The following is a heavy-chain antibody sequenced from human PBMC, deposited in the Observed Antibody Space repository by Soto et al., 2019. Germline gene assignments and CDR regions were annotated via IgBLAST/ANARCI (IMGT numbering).Heavy chain of an antibody. CDR1: GGTFSSYA. D-gene: IGHD6-19*01. Sequence: ASLKVSCKASGGTFSSYAISWVRQATGQGLEWMGGIIPIFGTANYAQKFQGRVTMTTDTSTSTAYMELRSLRSDDTAVYYCAREAVSGRTGFDYSGQGTLVTVSS. CDR3: AREAVSGRTGFDY. V-gene: IGHV1-69*05. CDR2: IIPIFGTA. J-gene: IGHJ4*02.